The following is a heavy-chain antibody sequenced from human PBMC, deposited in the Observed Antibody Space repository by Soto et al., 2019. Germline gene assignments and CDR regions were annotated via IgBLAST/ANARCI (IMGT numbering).Heavy chain of an antibody. D-gene: IGHD4-17*01. V-gene: IGHV3-66*01. CDR2: IQSGGPT. Sequence: EVQLVESGGGLVQPGGSLRLSCAASGFTVSSKYMSWVRQAPGKGLEWVSLIQSGGPTYYADSVKGRFTISRDTSENTVQLHMGNLRAEDPAVYYCARYDGLCAGGRCYGVALDGLGKGTTVTVYS. CDR3: ARYDGLCAGGRCYGVALDG. CDR1: GFTVSSKY. J-gene: IGHJ6*03.